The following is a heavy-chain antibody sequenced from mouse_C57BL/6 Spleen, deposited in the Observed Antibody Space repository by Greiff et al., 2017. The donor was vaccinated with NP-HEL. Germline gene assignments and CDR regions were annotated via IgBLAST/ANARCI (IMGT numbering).Heavy chain of an antibody. V-gene: IGHV5-16*01. CDR2: INYDGSST. Sequence: EVKVVESEGGLVQPGSSMKLSCTASGFTFSDYYMAWVRQVPEKGLEWVANINYDGSSTYYLDSLTSRFIISRDNAKNILYLQMSSLKSEDTATYYCGREGGLSPGFDYWGQGTTLTVSS. J-gene: IGHJ2*01. CDR3: GREGGLSPGFDY. D-gene: IGHD6-1*01. CDR1: GFTFSDYY.